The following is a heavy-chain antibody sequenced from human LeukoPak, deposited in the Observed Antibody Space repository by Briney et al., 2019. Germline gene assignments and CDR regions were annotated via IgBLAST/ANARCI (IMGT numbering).Heavy chain of an antibody. CDR1: GFTFNYAW. D-gene: IGHD6-19*01. CDR2: IKSKTDGGTT. V-gene: IGHV3-15*05. CDR3: ARDMVAGGPDY. J-gene: IGHJ4*02. Sequence: GGSLRLSCAASGFTFNYAWMNWVRQAPGKGLEWVGRIKSKTDGGTTDYAAPVKGRFSISRDDSKNTLYLQMNSLRAEDTAVYYCARDMVAGGPDYWGQGTLVTVPS.